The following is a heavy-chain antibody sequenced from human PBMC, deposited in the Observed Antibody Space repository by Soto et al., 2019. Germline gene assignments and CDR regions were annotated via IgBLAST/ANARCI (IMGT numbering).Heavy chain of an antibody. CDR3: AREAAGFDI. CDR1: EFTVSSDH. V-gene: IGHV3-53*01. D-gene: IGHD6-13*01. J-gene: IGHJ3*02. Sequence: PGGSLRLSCAASEFTVSSDHMSWVRQAPGKGLEWISVMYYGGTTYYADSVQGRFTVSRDSSKNTLYLQMNDLRADDTAVYYCAREAAGFDIWGQGTVVTVSS. CDR2: MYYGGTT.